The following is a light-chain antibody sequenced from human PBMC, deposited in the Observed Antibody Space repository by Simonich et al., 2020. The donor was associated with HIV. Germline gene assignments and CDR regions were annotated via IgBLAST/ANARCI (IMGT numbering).Light chain of an antibody. CDR3: QQYNNWPT. J-gene: IGKJ4*01. CDR1: QTVSSN. CDR2: GTS. Sequence: EIVMTQSPATLSVSPGERATLYCRASQTVSSNLAWYQQRPGQAPRLLMYGTSTRATGIPARFSGNGSGTEFTLTISSMQSEDFAVYYCQQYNNWPTFGGGTKVEIK. V-gene: IGKV3-15*01.